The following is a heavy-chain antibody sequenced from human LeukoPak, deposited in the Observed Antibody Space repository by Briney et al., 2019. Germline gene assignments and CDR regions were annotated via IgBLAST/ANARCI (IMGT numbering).Heavy chain of an antibody. J-gene: IGHJ5*02. CDR3: ARDLGVLRSGEQHPDNWLDP. Sequence: PGGSLRLSCAASGFTFSSYAMYWVHQAPGKGLEWVAVIWYDGRRQEYGDSVKGRFTISRDNSKDTLYLQMNSLRADDTALYYCARDLGVLRSGEQHPDNWLDPWGQGTLVTVSS. V-gene: IGHV3-33*07. CDR1: GFTFSSYA. D-gene: IGHD1/OR15-1a*01. CDR2: IWYDGRRQ.